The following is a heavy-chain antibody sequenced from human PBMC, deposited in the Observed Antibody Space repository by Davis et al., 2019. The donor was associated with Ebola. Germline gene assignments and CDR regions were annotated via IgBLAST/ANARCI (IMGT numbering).Heavy chain of an antibody. D-gene: IGHD3-10*01. CDR2: ISGSGGST. J-gene: IGHJ4*02. CDR3: ARLGVRGVIHTDY. CDR1: VITFSSYA. V-gene: IGHV3-23*01. Sequence: GGSLRLSCTDSVITFSSYAMTWVRQAPGKGLEWVSAISGSGGSTYYADSVKGRFTISRDNAKNTLYLQMNSLRAEDTAAYYCARLGVRGVIHTDYWGQGTLVTVSS.